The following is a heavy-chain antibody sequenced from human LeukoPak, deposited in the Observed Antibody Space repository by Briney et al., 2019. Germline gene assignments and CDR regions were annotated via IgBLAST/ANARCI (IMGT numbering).Heavy chain of an antibody. V-gene: IGHV3-23*01. CDR2: ISGSGGST. D-gene: IGHD5-18*01. Sequence: PGGFLRLSCAASGFTFSSYAMSWVRQAPGKGLEWVSAISGSGGSTYYADSVKGRFTISRDNSKNTLYLQMNSLRAEDTAVYYCAKDPGPGRYSYGSFDYWGQGTLVTVSS. CDR3: AKDPGPGRYSYGSFDY. CDR1: GFTFSSYA. J-gene: IGHJ4*02.